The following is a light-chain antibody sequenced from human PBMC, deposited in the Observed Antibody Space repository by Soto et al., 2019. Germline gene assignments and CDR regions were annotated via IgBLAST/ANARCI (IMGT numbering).Light chain of an antibody. CDR2: DVS. J-gene: IGLJ1*01. V-gene: IGLV2-11*01. CDR1: SSDVGGYNY. CDR3: CSYAV. Sequence: QSVLTQPRSVSGSPGQSVTISCTGTSSDVGGYNYVSWYQQHPGKAPKLMIYDVSKRPSGVPDRFSGSKSGNTASLTISGLQAEDEADYYCCSYAVFGTGTKVTVL.